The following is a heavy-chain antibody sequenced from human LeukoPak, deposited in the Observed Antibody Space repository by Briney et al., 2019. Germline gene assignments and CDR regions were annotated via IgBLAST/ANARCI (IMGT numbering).Heavy chain of an antibody. D-gene: IGHD4-17*01. CDR1: GGPISSSSYY. CDR3: ARMAVTTTLFDY. J-gene: IGHJ4*02. V-gene: IGHV4-39*01. Sequence: SETLSLTCTVSGGPISSSSYYWGWIRQPPGKGLEWIGSIYYSGSTYYNPSLKSRVTISVDTSKNQFSLKLSSVTAADTAVYYCARMAVTTTLFDYWGQGTLVTVSS. CDR2: IYYSGST.